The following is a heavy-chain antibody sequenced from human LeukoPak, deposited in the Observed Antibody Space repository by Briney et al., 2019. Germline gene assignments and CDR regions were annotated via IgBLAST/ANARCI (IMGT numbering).Heavy chain of an antibody. D-gene: IGHD2-15*01. J-gene: IGHJ4*02. CDR1: GGSFSGYY. CDR2: INHSGST. Sequence: SETLSLTCAVYGGSFSGYYWGWIRQPPGKGLEWIGEINHSGSTNYNPSLKSRVTISVDTSRNQFSLKLSSVTAADTAVYYCARCEYCSGGSCYSFADYWGQGTLVTVSS. V-gene: IGHV4-34*01. CDR3: ARCEYCSGGSCYSFADY.